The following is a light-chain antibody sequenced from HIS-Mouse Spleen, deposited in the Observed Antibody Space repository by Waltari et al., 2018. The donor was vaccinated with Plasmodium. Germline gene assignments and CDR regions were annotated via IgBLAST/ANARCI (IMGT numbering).Light chain of an antibody. J-gene: IGLJ2*01. V-gene: IGLV4-69*01. CDR2: LNSDGSH. Sequence: QLVLTQSPSASASLGASVKLTCTLSSGHSSYAIAWHQQQPEKGPRYLMKLNSDGSHSKGDGIPDRFSGSGSGAERYLTISSLQSEDEADYYCQTWGTGMGVCGGGTKLTVL. CDR1: SGHSSYA. CDR3: QTWGTGMGV.